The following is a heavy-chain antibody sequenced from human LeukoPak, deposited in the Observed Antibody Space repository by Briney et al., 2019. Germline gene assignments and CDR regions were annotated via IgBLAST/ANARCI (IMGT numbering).Heavy chain of an antibody. CDR3: ARDAAEQQLAPDYFDY. D-gene: IGHD6-13*01. J-gene: IGHJ4*02. CDR1: GYTFTSYY. V-gene: IGHV1-46*01. Sequence: ASVKVSCKASGYTFTSYYMHWVRQAPGQGLGWMGIINPSGGSTSYAQKFQGRVTMTRDTSTSTVYMELSSLRSEDTAVYHCARDAAEQQLAPDYFDYWGQGTLVTVSS. CDR2: INPSGGST.